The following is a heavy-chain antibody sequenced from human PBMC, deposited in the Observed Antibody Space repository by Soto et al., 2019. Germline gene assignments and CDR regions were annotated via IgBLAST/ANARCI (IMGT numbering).Heavy chain of an antibody. J-gene: IGHJ4*02. Sequence: ASVTVCCKASGYTFTSYGISWVRQAPGQGLEWMGWISAYNGNTNYAQKLQGRVTMTTDTSTSTAYMELRSLRSDDTAVYYCARGADTGTLSPFDYWGQGTLVTVSS. V-gene: IGHV1-18*01. CDR1: GYTFTSYG. CDR3: ARGADTGTLSPFDY. D-gene: IGHD1-1*01. CDR2: ISAYNGNT.